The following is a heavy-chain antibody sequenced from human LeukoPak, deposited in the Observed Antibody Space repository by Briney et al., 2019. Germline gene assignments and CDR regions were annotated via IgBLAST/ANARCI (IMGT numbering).Heavy chain of an antibody. CDR1: GFTFSSYA. CDR3: ARSAIAVPFDY. D-gene: IGHD6-19*01. CDR2: ISYDGSNK. Sequence: GGSLRLPCAASGFTFSSYAMHWVRQAPGKGLEWVAVISYDGSNKYYADSVKGRFTISRDNSKNTLYLQMNSLRAEDTAVYYCARSAIAVPFDYWGQGTLVTVSS. J-gene: IGHJ4*02. V-gene: IGHV3-30-3*01.